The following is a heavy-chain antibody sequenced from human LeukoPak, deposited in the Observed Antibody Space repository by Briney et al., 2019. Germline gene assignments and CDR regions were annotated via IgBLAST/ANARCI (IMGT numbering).Heavy chain of an antibody. V-gene: IGHV3-7*01. J-gene: IGHJ5*02. CDR1: GLTFSSYW. CDR2: IKEGGSEK. CDR3: AREPLGGHAPWFDP. D-gene: IGHD4-23*01. Sequence: PGGSLRLSCATSGLTFSSYWMSWVRQAPGKGLEWVADIKEGGSEKYYVDSVKGRFTISRDNAKNSLYLQMNSLRAEDTAVYYCAREPLGGHAPWFDPWGQGTLVTVSS.